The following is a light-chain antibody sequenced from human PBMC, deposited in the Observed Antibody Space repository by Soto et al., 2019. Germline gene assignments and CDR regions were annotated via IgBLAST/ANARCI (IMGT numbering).Light chain of an antibody. Sequence: DIVMTQSPDSLAVSLGERATINCKSSQSVLYNSKNKNYLAWYQQKPGQPPNLLIYWASTRESGVPDRFTGSGSGTDFTLTISSLQAGDVAVYYCQQYYSSPLTFGGGTKAEIK. CDR2: WAS. J-gene: IGKJ4*01. CDR1: QSVLYNSKNKNY. CDR3: QQYYSSPLT. V-gene: IGKV4-1*01.